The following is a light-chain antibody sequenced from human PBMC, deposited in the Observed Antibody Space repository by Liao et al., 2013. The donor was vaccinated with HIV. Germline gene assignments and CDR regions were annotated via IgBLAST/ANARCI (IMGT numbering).Light chain of an antibody. J-gene: IGLJ2*01. V-gene: IGLV3-1*01. CDR3: QAWDSSTVV. CDR2: QDS. CDR1: KLGDKY. Sequence: YVLTQPPSVSVSPGQTATITCSGDKLGDKYASWYQQRPGQSPVLVIYQDSKRPSGIPERFSGSNSGNTATLTISGTQAMDEADYYCQAWDSSTVVFGGGTKLTVL.